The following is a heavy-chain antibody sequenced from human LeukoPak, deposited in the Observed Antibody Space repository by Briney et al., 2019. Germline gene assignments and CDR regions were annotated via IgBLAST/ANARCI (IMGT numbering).Heavy chain of an antibody. CDR2: IYYSGST. D-gene: IGHD7-27*01. V-gene: IGHV4-59*01. CDR1: GGSISSYY. J-gene: IGHJ5*02. Sequence: KSSETLSLTCTVSGGSISSYYWSWIRQPPGKGLEWIGYIYYSGSTNYNPSLKSRVTISVDTSKNQFSLKLSSVTAADTAVYYCATTELTGNWFDPWGQGTLVTVSS. CDR3: ATTELTGNWFDP.